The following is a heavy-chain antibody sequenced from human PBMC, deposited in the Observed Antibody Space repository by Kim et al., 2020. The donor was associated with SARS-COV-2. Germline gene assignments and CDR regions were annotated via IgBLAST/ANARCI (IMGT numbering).Heavy chain of an antibody. V-gene: IGHV3-21*01. Sequence: GGSLRLSCAASGFTFSSYSMNWVRQAPGKGLEWVSSISSSSSYIYYADSVKGRFTISRDNAKNSLYLQMNSLRAEDTAVYYCASEGGYDRYFDYWGQGTLVTVSS. J-gene: IGHJ4*02. CDR1: GFTFSSYS. D-gene: IGHD5-12*01. CDR3: ASEGGYDRYFDY. CDR2: ISSSSSYI.